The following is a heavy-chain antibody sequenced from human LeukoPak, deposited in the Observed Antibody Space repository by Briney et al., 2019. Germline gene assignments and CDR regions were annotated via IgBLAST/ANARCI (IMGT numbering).Heavy chain of an antibody. J-gene: IGHJ4*02. CDR3: AKQIAAAGDFDY. D-gene: IGHD6-13*01. CDR2: ILSTGTT. CDR1: GFPFSASA. Sequence: GGSLRFSYAASGFPFSASAMTWVRQAPGKGLEWVSHILSTGTTYYADSVRGRFTISRDNSKNTLYLQMNSLRAEDTAVYYCAKQIAAAGDFDYWGQGTLVTVSS. V-gene: IGHV3-23*01.